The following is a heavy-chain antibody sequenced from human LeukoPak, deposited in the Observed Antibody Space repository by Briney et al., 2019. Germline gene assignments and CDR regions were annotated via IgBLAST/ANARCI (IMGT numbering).Heavy chain of an antibody. V-gene: IGHV4-31*03. J-gene: IGHJ3*02. CDR3: ARARITMMVVVIPDAFDI. Sequence: SETLSLTCTVSGGSISSVGHYWSWIRHPPGKSLEWIGYIYYSGSTYYNPSLKSRVTILADTSKNQFSLKLSSVTAADTAVYYCARARITMMVVVIPDAFDIWGQGTMVTVSS. CDR1: GGSISSVGHY. CDR2: IYYSGST. D-gene: IGHD3-22*01.